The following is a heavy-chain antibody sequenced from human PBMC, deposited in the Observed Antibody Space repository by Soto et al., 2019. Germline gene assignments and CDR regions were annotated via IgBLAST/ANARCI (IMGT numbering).Heavy chain of an antibody. V-gene: IGHV4-4*02. D-gene: IGHD2-2*01. CDR2: IHPGGHS. J-gene: IGHJ5*02. Sequence: PSETLSLTCTVSGASVRSANWWHWVRQSPGKGLEWIGEIHPGGHSNYNPSLKSRVTISVDVSDNQFSLTLNSVTAADTAVYFCARVHAGCSVTSSYLDPWGPGTQVTVSS. CDR1: GASVRSANW. CDR3: ARVHAGCSVTSSYLDP.